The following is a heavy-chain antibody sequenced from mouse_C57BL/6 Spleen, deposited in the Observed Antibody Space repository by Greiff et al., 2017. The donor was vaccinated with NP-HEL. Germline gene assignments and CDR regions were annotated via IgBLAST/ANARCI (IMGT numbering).Heavy chain of an antibody. Sequence: LQQSGAELMKPGASVKLSCKATGYTFTGYWIEWVKQRPGHGLEWIGEILPGSGSTNYNEKFKGKATFTADTSSNTAYMQLSSLTTEDSAIYYCARGGGFDYYGSRDWFAYWGQGTLVTVSA. CDR3: ARGGGFDYYGSRDWFAY. CDR2: ILPGSGST. J-gene: IGHJ3*01. CDR1: GYTFTGYW. D-gene: IGHD1-1*01. V-gene: IGHV1-9*01.